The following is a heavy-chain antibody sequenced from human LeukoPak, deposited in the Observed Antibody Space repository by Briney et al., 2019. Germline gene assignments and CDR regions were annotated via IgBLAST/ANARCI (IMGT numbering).Heavy chain of an antibody. Sequence: SEALSLTCTVSSGSISGHYWSWVRQPPGKDLECIGHIHYTGAAYYIPSLQSRLTFSVDTSRNQFSLKLSSVTAADTAVYYCARDNGDYPYYFHYWGQGTLVTV. CDR3: ARDNGDYPYYFHY. V-gene: IGHV4-59*11. CDR1: SGSISGHY. D-gene: IGHD4-17*01. CDR2: IHYTGAA. J-gene: IGHJ4*02.